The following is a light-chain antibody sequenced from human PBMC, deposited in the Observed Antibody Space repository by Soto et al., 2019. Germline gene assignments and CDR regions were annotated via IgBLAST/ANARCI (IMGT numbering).Light chain of an antibody. V-gene: IGLV2-14*03. CDR1: CADVGGYNF. CDR2: DVS. Sequence: QSALTQPASVSGSPGQSITISCTGTCADVGGYNFVSWYQHHPGKAPKLMIYDVSNRPSGVSNRFSGSKSANTASLTISGLQAEDEADYYCSSYTSSRTHVVFGGGTKLTVL. CDR3: SSYTSSRTHVV. J-gene: IGLJ2*01.